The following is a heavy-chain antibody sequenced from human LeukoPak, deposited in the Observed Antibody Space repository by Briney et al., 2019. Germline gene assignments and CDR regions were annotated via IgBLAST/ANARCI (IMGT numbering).Heavy chain of an antibody. V-gene: IGHV1-2*02. J-gene: IGHJ5*02. D-gene: IGHD1-1*01. CDR2: INPKSGGT. CDR3: ARAPLERPPVGWFDP. Sequence: VASVTVSCKASGYTFTGYYMHWVRQAPGQGLEWMGWINPKSGGTKYAQKFQGRVTMTRDTSISTAYMELSRLTSDDTAVYYCARAPLERPPVGWFDPWGQGTLVTVSS. CDR1: GYTFTGYY.